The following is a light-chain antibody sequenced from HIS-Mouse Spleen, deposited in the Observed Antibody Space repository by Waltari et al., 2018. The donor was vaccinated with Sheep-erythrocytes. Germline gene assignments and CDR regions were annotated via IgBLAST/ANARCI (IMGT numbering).Light chain of an antibody. V-gene: IGLV1-40*01. Sequence: QSVLTQPPSVSGAPGQRVTTPCTGSSSNIGAGYDVHWYQQLPGTAPKLLIYGNSNRPSGVPDRFSGSKSGTSASLAITGLQAEDEADYYCQSYDSSLSAVVFGGGTKLTVL. CDR3: QSYDSSLSAVV. CDR2: GNS. J-gene: IGLJ2*01. CDR1: SSNIGAGYD.